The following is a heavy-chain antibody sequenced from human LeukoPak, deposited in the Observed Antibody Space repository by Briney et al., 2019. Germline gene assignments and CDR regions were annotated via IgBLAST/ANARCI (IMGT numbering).Heavy chain of an antibody. D-gene: IGHD3-10*01. J-gene: IGHJ4*02. CDR1: GFTFSSYS. CDR2: ISGSGGST. V-gene: IGHV3-23*01. Sequence: GGSLRLSCAASGFTFSSYSMSWVRQAPGKGLEWVSAISGSGGSTYYADSVKGRFTISRDNSKNTLYLQMNSLRAEDTAVYYCAKAVVRGGIFDYWGRGTLVTVSS. CDR3: AKAVVRGGIFDY.